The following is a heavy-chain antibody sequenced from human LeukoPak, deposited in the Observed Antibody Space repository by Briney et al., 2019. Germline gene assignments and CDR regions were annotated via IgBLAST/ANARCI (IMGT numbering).Heavy chain of an antibody. D-gene: IGHD2-15*01. CDR1: GFTFSSYW. CDR2: IKQDGSEK. CDR3: ARELGYCSGGSCYAFDY. J-gene: IGHJ4*02. Sequence: QPGRCLRLSCAASGFTFSSYWMSWVRQAPGKGLEWVANIKQDGSEKYYVDSVKGRFTISRDNAKTSLYLQMDSLRAEDTAVYYCARELGYCSGGSCYAFDYWGQGTLVTVSS. V-gene: IGHV3-7*01.